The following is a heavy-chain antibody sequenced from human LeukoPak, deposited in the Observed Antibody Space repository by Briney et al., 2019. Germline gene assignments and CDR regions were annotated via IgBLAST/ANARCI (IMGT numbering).Heavy chain of an antibody. CDR1: GYTFTSYD. J-gene: IGHJ6*03. Sequence: ASVKVSCKASGYTFTSYDINWVRQAPGQGLEWMGWMNPNSGNTGYAQKFQGRVTMTRNTSISTAYMELSSLRSEDTAVYYCARSHKLYGSGSYRYYYMDVWGKGTTVTISS. CDR2: MNPNSGNT. CDR3: ARSHKLYGSGSYRYYYMDV. D-gene: IGHD3-10*01. V-gene: IGHV1-8*01.